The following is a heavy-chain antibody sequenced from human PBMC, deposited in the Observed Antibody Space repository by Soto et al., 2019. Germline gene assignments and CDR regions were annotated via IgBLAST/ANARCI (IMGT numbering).Heavy chain of an antibody. CDR3: VRDDYDTSGYPNTFDM. V-gene: IGHV3-21*01. Sequence: PGGSLRLSCAASGFTLSRHTMNWVRQAPGKGLEWVSFIGSRTSDIYYADSVKGRFTISRDNAKNSLYLDLTRLRAEDTAAYFCVRDDYDTSGYPNTFDMWGQGTMVTVSS. J-gene: IGHJ3*02. CDR2: IGSRTSDI. CDR1: GFTLSRHT. D-gene: IGHD3-22*01.